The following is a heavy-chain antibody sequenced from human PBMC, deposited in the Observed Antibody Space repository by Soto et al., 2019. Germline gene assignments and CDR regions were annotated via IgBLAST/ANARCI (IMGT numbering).Heavy chain of an antibody. Sequence: EVPLVESGGGLIQPGGSLRLSCAASGFTVSSNYMSWVRQAPGKGLEWVSVIYSGGSTYYADSVKGRFTISRDNSKNTLYLQMNSLRAEDTAVYYCARGPASTIFGVVIDNWFDPWGQGTLVTVSS. CDR1: GFTVSSNY. J-gene: IGHJ5*02. CDR3: ARGPASTIFGVVIDNWFDP. V-gene: IGHV3-53*01. D-gene: IGHD3-3*01. CDR2: IYSGGST.